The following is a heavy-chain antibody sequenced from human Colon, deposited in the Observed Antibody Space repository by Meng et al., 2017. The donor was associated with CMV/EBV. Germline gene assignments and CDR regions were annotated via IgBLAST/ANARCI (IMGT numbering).Heavy chain of an antibody. V-gene: IGHV4-34*01. J-gene: IGHJ6*02. CDR3: ARGRVYLGSYDFWSGYYGMDV. CDR2: IYHTGTT. CDR1: GGSFSGYY. D-gene: IGHD3-3*01. Sequence: GSLRLSCGVYGGSFSGYYWTWIRQPPGKDLEWIGDIYHTGTTNHNPSLKSRVTISLDTSNNQFSLKLTSVTAADTAVYYCARGRVYLGSYDFWSGYYGMDVWGQGTTVTVSS.